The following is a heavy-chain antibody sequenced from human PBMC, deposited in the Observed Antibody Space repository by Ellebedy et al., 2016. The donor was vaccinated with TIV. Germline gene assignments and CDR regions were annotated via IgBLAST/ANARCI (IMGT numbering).Heavy chain of an antibody. Sequence: GESLKISXAASGFTFSNYAMSWVRRAPGKGLEWVSAITGIGTSTYYADSVKGRFTISRDNSKNTLSLQMNSLRADDTAIYYCAKPMGPGGRFDAFDIWGQGTLVTVSS. J-gene: IGHJ3*02. CDR1: GFTFSNYA. V-gene: IGHV3-23*01. CDR3: AKPMGPGGRFDAFDI. D-gene: IGHD3-16*01. CDR2: ITGIGTST.